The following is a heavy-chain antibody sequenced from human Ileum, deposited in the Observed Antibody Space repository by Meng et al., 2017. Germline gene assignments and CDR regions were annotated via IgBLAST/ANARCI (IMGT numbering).Heavy chain of an antibody. CDR1: GDSVSSPTAA. Sequence: HFQQPGPVLVKPSPTLLLTWGISGDSVSSPTAAWNWFRQSPSRGLEWLGRTYYRSKWYYEYAVSVKSRISVNPDTSKNQFSLQLNSVTPEDTAVYFCARENSGWFFWGQGALVTVSS. CDR3: ARENSGWFF. J-gene: IGHJ4*02. V-gene: IGHV6-1*01. CDR2: TYYRSKWYY. D-gene: IGHD6-19*01.